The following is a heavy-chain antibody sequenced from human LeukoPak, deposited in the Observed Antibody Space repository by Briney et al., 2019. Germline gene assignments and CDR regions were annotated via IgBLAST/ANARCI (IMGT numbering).Heavy chain of an antibody. Sequence: SVKVSCKASGYTSTSYGISWVRQAPGQGLEWMGGIIPIFGTANYAQKFQGRVTITAEESTSTAHMELSSLRSEDTAVYYCARDFSCSSISCYQWGNWFDPWGQGTLVTVSS. J-gene: IGHJ5*02. D-gene: IGHD2-2*01. CDR1: GYTSTSYG. CDR3: ARDFSCSSISCYQWGNWFDP. CDR2: IIPIFGTA. V-gene: IGHV1-69*13.